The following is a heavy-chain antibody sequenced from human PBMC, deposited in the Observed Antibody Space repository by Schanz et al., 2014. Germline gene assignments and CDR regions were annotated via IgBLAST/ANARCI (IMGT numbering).Heavy chain of an antibody. CDR2: IYIGGNT. J-gene: IGHJ4*02. D-gene: IGHD1-26*01. CDR1: GFTFSSYG. Sequence: VQLVESGGGVVQPGRSLRLSCAASGFTFSSYGMHWVRQAPGKGLEWVSFIYIGGNTYYADSVKGRFTISRDNSKNTLFLQMNSLRAEDTAVYYCARDHTTESYYSAGPPIDYWGQGTLLTVSS. V-gene: IGHV3-NL1*01. CDR3: ARDHTTESYYSAGPPIDY.